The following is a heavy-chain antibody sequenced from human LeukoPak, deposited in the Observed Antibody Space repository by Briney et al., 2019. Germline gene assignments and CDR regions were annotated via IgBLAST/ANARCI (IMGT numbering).Heavy chain of an antibody. CDR1: GGSISSYY. J-gene: IGHJ4*02. Sequence: PSETPSLTCTVSGGSISSYYWSWIRQPAGKGLEWIGRIYSSGSTNYNPSLKSRLTMSVDTSKSQFSLNLNSVTAADTAVYYCVRGNSSSWPLDYWGQGTLVTVSS. V-gene: IGHV4-4*07. D-gene: IGHD6-13*01. CDR2: IYSSGST. CDR3: VRGNSSSWPLDY.